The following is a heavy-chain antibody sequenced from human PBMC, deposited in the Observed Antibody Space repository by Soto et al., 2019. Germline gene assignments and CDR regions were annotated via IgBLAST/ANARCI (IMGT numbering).Heavy chain of an antibody. D-gene: IGHD2-2*02. CDR2: IKQDGSEK. V-gene: IGHV3-7*03. CDR1: GFTFSSYW. Sequence: GGSLRLSCAASGFTFSSYWMSWVRQAPGKGLEWVANIKQDGSEKYYVDSVKGRFTISRDNAKSSLYLQMNSLRAEDTAVYYCARDHALLYIAEYFQHWGQGTLVTVSS. J-gene: IGHJ1*01. CDR3: ARDHALLYIAEYFQH.